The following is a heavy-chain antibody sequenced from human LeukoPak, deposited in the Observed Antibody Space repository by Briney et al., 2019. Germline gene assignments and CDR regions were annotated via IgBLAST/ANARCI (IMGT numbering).Heavy chain of an antibody. CDR1: GFPFRSYG. V-gene: IGHV3-30*02. CDR2: IRYDGSNK. D-gene: IGHD5-18*01. Sequence: PGGSLSLSCAGPGFPFRSYGMHWVRQAPGKGLEWVAFIRYDGSNKYYADSVKGRFTISRDNSKNTLYLQMNSLRAEDTAVYYCAKSRGYSYGYPFDYWGQGTLVTVSS. J-gene: IGHJ4*02. CDR3: AKSRGYSYGYPFDY.